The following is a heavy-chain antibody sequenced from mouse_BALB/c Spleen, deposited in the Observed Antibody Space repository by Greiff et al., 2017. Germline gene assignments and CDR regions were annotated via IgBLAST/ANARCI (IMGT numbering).Heavy chain of an antibody. CDR1: GFAFSSYD. CDR2: ISSGGGST. V-gene: IGHV5-12-1*01. J-gene: IGHJ4*01. CDR3: SGRSDSYYAMDY. Sequence: EVQLEESGGGLVKPGGSLKLSCAASGFAFSSYDMSWVRQTPEKRLEWVAYISSGGGSTYYPDTVKGRFTISRDNAKNTLYLQMSSLKSEDTAMYYCSGRSDSYYAMDYWGQGTSVTVSS.